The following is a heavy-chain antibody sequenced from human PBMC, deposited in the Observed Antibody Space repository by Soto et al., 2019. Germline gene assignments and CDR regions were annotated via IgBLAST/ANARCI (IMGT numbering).Heavy chain of an antibody. CDR3: ARRRYCGYDCYHKHYYGMDV. V-gene: IGHV1-69*08. Sequence: QVQLVQSGAEVKKPGSSVRVSCRSSGDTFSSYIVNWLRLAPGRGREWMGRVIPVLTTTDYAQNFRGRVTISADRSTKTVYLELSSLRSDDTAVYYCARRRYCGYDCYHKHYYGMDVWGKGSLVTVAS. CDR1: GDTFSSYI. CDR2: VIPVLTTT. J-gene: IGHJ6*04. D-gene: IGHD2-21*02.